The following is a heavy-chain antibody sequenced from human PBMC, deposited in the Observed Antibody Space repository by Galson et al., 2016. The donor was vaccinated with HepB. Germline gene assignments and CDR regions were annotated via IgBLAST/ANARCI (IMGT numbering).Heavy chain of an antibody. CDR3: ARNRHCSGGSCYGA. V-gene: IGHV3-66*01. Sequence: SLRLSCAASEFTVSNNYMSWVRQAPGKGLEWVSLIYSGGNTRYADSVKGRFTISRDSSKNTLYLQMNSLRAEDTAVYYCARNRHCSGGSCYGARGQGTLVTVSS. D-gene: IGHD2-15*01. CDR2: IYSGGNT. CDR1: EFTVSNNY. J-gene: IGHJ4*02.